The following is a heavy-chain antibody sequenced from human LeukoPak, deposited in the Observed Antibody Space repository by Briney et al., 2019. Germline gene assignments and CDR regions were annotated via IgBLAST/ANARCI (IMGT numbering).Heavy chain of an antibody. D-gene: IGHD6-19*01. CDR3: ARHLYSSGWYIDY. CDR2: ITDNGLAR. Sequence: GGSLRLSCTGSGFTFRSYAMGWVRQAPGKGLEWVAGITDNGLARNYADSVQGRFTIHRDDSRSTVDLQMNSLRAEDTAVYYCARHLYSSGWYIDYWGQGTLVTVSS. CDR1: GFTFRSYA. J-gene: IGHJ4*02. V-gene: IGHV3-23*01.